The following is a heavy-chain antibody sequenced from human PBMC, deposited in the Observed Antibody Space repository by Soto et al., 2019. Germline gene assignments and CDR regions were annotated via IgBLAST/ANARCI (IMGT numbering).Heavy chain of an antibody. D-gene: IGHD3-16*02. CDR1: GGTFSSYA. CDR3: ARDPRARYDAFDS. CDR2: IIPIFGTA. J-gene: IGHJ3*02. Sequence: SVKVSCKASGGTFSSYAISWVRQAPGQGLEWMGGIIPIFGTANYAQKFQGRVTITADESTSTAYMELSSLRSEDTAVYYCARDPRARYDAFDSWGQGTMITVSS. V-gene: IGHV1-69*13.